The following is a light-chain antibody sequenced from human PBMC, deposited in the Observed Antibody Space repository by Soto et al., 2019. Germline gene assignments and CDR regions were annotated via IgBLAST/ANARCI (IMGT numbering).Light chain of an antibody. CDR1: QSIDTK. Sequence: EIVMTQSPATLSVSPGERGTLSCRASQSIDTKVDWYQQKPGQAPRLVIYDGSNRASDIPARFSGSGYGTEFTLAITSLQSEDFAVYYCQQYTGWPLTFGGGTRVEIK. CDR3: QQYTGWPLT. J-gene: IGKJ4*01. V-gene: IGKV3-15*01. CDR2: DGS.